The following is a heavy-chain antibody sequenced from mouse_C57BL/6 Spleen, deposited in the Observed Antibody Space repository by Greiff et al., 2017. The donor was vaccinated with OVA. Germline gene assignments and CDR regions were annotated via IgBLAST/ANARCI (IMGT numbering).Heavy chain of an antibody. CDR3: ARSGSNYYWYFDV. CDR1: GYTFTSYT. J-gene: IGHJ1*03. CDR2: INPSSGYT. V-gene: IGHV1-4*01. D-gene: IGHD2-5*01. Sequence: VKLVESGAELARPGASVKMSCKASGYTFTSYTMHWVKQRPGQGLEWIGYINPSSGYTKYNQKFKDKATLTADKSSSTAYMQLSSLTSEDSAVYCCARSGSNYYWYFDVWGTGITVTVSS.